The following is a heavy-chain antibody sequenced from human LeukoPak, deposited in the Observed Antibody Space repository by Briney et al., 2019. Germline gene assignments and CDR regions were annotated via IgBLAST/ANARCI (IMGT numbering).Heavy chain of an antibody. V-gene: IGHV1-2*02. J-gene: IGHJ5*02. CDR2: INPNSGDT. CDR3: ARVQYQLLFEGNWFDP. Sequence: ASVKVSCKASGYTFSGYYIHWVRQAPGQGLEWMGWINPNSGDTHYAQKFQGRVTMTRDTSSSTAYMDLNSLISDDTAVYSCARVQYQLLFEGNWFDPWGQGTLATVSS. CDR1: GYTFSGYY. D-gene: IGHD2-2*01.